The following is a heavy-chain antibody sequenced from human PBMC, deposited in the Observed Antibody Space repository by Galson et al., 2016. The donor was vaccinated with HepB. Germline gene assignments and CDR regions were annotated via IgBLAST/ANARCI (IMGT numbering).Heavy chain of an antibody. J-gene: IGHJ4*02. CDR3: AKDSILDD. V-gene: IGHV3-21*01. Sequence: SLRLSCAASGFTFSHYTMNWVRQPPGKGLEWVSSISISSNFIDYADSVKGRFTISRDNAKNSLFLQMSSLRAEDTAIYYCAKDSILDDWGQGILVTVSS. D-gene: IGHD3-3*01. CDR2: ISISSNFI. CDR1: GFTFSHYT.